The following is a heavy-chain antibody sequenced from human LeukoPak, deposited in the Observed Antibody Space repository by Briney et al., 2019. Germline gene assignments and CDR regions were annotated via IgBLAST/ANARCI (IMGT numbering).Heavy chain of an antibody. J-gene: IGHJ4*02. Sequence: GGSLRLSCAASGFTFSSYSMNWVRQAPGKGLEWVSSIISSSSYIYYADSVKGRFTISRDNAKNSLYLQMNSLRAEDTAVYYCARDKSAARGYYFDYWGQGTLVTVSS. CDR3: ARDKSAARGYYFDY. D-gene: IGHD6-6*01. V-gene: IGHV3-21*01. CDR1: GFTFSSYS. CDR2: IISSSSYI.